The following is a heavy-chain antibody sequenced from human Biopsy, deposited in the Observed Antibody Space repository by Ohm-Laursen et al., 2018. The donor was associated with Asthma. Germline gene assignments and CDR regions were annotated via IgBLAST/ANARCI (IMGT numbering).Heavy chain of an antibody. CDR1: GYTFISFA. Sequence: SAKPSRTASGYTFISFAIHSVRQAPGQRLECMCWVNTGNGDTKYSQKFQGRATITRDTSASTDYMELRSLRSEDTATYYCSRTYYDFLTGQVKDVFGVWGQGTMVPVSS. CDR3: SRTYYDFLTGQVKDVFGV. V-gene: IGHV1-3*04. CDR2: VNTGNGDT. J-gene: IGHJ3*01. D-gene: IGHD3-9*01.